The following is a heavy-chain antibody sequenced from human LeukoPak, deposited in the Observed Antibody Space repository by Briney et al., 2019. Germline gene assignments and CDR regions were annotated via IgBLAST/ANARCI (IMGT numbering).Heavy chain of an antibody. CDR2: ISGSGGST. J-gene: IGHJ4*02. CDR1: GFTVSSNY. V-gene: IGHV3-23*01. D-gene: IGHD6-13*01. CDR3: AKIPYSSSSMYFDY. Sequence: GGSLRLSCAASGFTVSSNYMSWVRQAPGKGLEWVSAISGSGGSTYYADSVKGRFTISRDNSKNTLYLQMNSLRAEDTAVYYCAKIPYSSSSMYFDYWGQGTLVTVSS.